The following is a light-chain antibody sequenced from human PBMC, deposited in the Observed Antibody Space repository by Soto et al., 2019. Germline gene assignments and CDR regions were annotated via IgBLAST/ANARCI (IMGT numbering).Light chain of an antibody. V-gene: IGKV1-5*03. CDR1: QSVGSW. J-gene: IGKJ1*01. CDR3: QSYGSSSPWT. CDR2: KAS. Sequence: DIQMTQSPSTLSASVGDRVTITCRASQSVGSWLAWYQQKPGKAPKLLIYKASSLESGVPSRFSGSGSGTEFSLSISSLQPNDLSSYQCQSYGSSSPWTFGQGTKVEIK.